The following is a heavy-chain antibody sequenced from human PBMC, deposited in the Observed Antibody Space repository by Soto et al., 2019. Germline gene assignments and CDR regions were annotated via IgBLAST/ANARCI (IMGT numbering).Heavy chain of an antibody. V-gene: IGHV4-39*02. CDR2: IYYSGNT. D-gene: IGHD2-15*01. J-gene: IGHJ4*02. CDR3: AREGGRYCSGGSCQVDY. CDR1: GGSITSSSYY. Sequence: QLQLQESGPGLVKPSETLSLTCTVSGGSITSSSYYWGWIRQPPGKGLEWIGSIYYSGNTYYTPSLKSRVTRSVDTSKNQFSLKLSSVNAADTAVYYCAREGGRYCSGGSCQVDYWGQGTLVTVSS.